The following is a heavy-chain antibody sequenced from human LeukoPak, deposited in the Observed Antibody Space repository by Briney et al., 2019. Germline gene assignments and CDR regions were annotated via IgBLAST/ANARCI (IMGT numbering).Heavy chain of an antibody. CDR1: GITFSTYW. CDR3: ARISSDSISYYDH. Sequence: PGGSLRLSCAGSGITFSTYWMHWVRQAPGKWLVWVSRINSEGSTISYADSVKGRFTISRDNAKNTLFLQMNSLRAEDTAVYYCARISSDSISYYDHWGQGTLVTVSS. D-gene: IGHD3-22*01. V-gene: IGHV3-74*01. J-gene: IGHJ4*02. CDR2: INSEGSTI.